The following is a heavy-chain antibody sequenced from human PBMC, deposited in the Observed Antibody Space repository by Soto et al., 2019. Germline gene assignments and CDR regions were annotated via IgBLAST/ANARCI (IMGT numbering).Heavy chain of an antibody. CDR2: IIPIFGTA. CDR3: AGSFKYGSGTYDAFDM. J-gene: IGHJ3*02. V-gene: IGHV1-69*01. Sequence: QVQLVQSGAEVRKPGSSVKVSCKASGGAFSNYAISWVRQAPGQGLEWMGGIIPIFGTANYAQKLQGRVTITADESTTTAYMELSSLRSEDTAVYYCAGSFKYGSGTYDAFDMWGQWTVVTVSS. CDR1: GGAFSNYA. D-gene: IGHD3-10*01.